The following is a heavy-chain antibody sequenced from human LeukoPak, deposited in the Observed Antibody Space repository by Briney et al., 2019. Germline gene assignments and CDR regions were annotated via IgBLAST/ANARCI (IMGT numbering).Heavy chain of an antibody. CDR1: GFTFGDYA. Sequence: GGSLRLSCTASGFTFGDYAMSWVRQAPGKGLEWVGFIRSKAYGGTTEYAASVKGRFTISRDDSNSIAYLQMNSLKTEDTAVYYCTRDTMVRGVILNWFDPWGQGTLVTVSS. V-gene: IGHV3-49*04. CDR2: IRSKAYGGTT. D-gene: IGHD3-10*01. J-gene: IGHJ5*02. CDR3: TRDTMVRGVILNWFDP.